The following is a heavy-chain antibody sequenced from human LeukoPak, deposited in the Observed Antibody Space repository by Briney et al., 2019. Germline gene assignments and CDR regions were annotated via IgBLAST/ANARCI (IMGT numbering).Heavy chain of an antibody. CDR1: GYTFTGYY. Sequence: ASVKVSCKASGYTFTGYYMHWVRQAPGQGLEWMGWINPNSGGTNYAQKFQGRVTMTRDTSISTAYMELSRLRSDDTAVYYCARDRALSNWNYAFYYYMDVWGKGTAVTVSS. CDR2: INPNSGGT. D-gene: IGHD1-7*01. V-gene: IGHV1-2*02. J-gene: IGHJ6*03. CDR3: ARDRALSNWNYAFYYYMDV.